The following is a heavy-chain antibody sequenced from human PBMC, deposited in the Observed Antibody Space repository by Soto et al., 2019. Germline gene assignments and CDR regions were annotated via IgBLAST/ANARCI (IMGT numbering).Heavy chain of an antibody. V-gene: IGHV4-59*01. J-gene: IGHJ4*02. D-gene: IGHD6-6*01. Sequence: SETLSLTCTVSGGSISSYYWSWIRQPPGKGLEWIGYIYYSGSTNYNPSLKSRVTISVDTSKNQFSLKLSSVTAADTAVYYCARASRRKPLAYWGQGTLVTGSS. CDR3: ARASRRKPLAY. CDR1: GGSISSYY. CDR2: IYYSGST.